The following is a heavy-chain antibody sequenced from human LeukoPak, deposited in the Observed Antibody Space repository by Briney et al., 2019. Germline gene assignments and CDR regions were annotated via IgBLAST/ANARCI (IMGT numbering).Heavy chain of an antibody. CDR2: ISSSSYI. D-gene: IGHD3-3*01. Sequence: GGSLRLSCAASGFTFSSYSMNWVRQAPGKGLEWVSSISSSSYIYYADSVKGRFTISRDNAKNSLYLQMNSLRAEDTAVYYCARDGLGPEWLLSYFDYWGQGTLVTVSS. J-gene: IGHJ4*02. CDR3: ARDGLGPEWLLSYFDY. V-gene: IGHV3-21*01. CDR1: GFTFSSYS.